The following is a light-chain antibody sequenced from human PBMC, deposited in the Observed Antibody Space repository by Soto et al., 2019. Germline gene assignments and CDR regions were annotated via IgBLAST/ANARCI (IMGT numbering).Light chain of an antibody. V-gene: IGKV1-17*01. J-gene: IGKJ2*01. CDR1: QGISNL. Sequence: DIQMTQSPSSLSASVGDRVTITCRASQGISNLLGWFQHKPGKAPKRLIYAASSLQGGVPSRFSGSGSVTECTLTIPGLQPEDFADYYCLQHNTYPYTFGQGTKLEIK. CDR2: AAS. CDR3: LQHNTYPYT.